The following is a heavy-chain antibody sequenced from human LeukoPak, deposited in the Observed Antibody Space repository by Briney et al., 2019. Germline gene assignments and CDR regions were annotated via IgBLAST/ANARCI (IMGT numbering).Heavy chain of an antibody. V-gene: IGHV1-2*06. Sequence: ASVKVSCKASGYSFTGYYLHWVRQAPGQGLECMGRINPNSGGPNFAQNFQGRVTMTRDTSITTAYMELSGLRSDDTAVYYCAREYSYGYYFDSWGQGTLVTVSS. J-gene: IGHJ4*02. D-gene: IGHD5-18*01. CDR2: INPNSGGP. CDR1: GYSFTGYY. CDR3: AREYSYGYYFDS.